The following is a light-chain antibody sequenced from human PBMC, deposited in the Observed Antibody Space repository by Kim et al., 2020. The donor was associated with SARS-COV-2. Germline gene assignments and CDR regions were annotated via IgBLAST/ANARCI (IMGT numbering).Light chain of an antibody. CDR2: ETS. CDR1: QSISTN. Sequence: EIVMTQSPATLSVSPGERATLSCRASQSISTNLAWYQQKPGQGPRFLISETSSRATGVPARFSGSGSGTEFTLTINSLQAEDFAVYFCQQYNAWPPTFGGGTKVDIK. CDR3: QQYNAWPPT. V-gene: IGKV3-15*01. J-gene: IGKJ4*01.